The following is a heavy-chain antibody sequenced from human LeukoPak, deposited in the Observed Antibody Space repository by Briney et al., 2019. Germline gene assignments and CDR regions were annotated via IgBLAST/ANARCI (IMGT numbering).Heavy chain of an antibody. Sequence: PGGSLRLSCAASGFTFSTYWMSWARQAPGKGLEWVANIKQDESEKYYMDSVKGRFTISRDNAKNSLSLQMNSLRAEDTAVYYCARDKLSSKYCSSTSCYSGFDYWGQGTLVTVSS. CDR3: ARDKLSSKYCSSTSCYSGFDY. D-gene: IGHD2-2*01. V-gene: IGHV3-7*01. CDR2: IKQDESEK. CDR1: GFTFSTYW. J-gene: IGHJ4*02.